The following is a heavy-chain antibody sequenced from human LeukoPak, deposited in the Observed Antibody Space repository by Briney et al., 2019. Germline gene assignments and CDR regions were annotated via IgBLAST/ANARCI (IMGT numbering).Heavy chain of an antibody. CDR1: GYTFTGYH. J-gene: IGHJ4*02. Sequence: ASVKVSCTASGYTFTGYHMHWVRQAPGQRLEWMGWTNVGNDYTESSQKFQDRLTITSDTTATTVYMELSSLRSEDTAVYYCARDDFSTYPGLNYFDYWGQGSLVTVSS. D-gene: IGHD4-11*01. CDR2: TNVGNDYT. V-gene: IGHV1-3*01. CDR3: ARDDFSTYPGLNYFDY.